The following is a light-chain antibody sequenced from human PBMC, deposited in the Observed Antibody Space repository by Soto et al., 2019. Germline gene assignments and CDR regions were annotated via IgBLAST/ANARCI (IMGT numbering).Light chain of an antibody. J-gene: IGKJ2*01. CDR1: QSVSSSY. V-gene: IGKV3-20*01. CDR2: GAS. Sequence: EMVLTQSPGTLSLSPGERATLSCRASQSVSSSYLAWYQQKPGQAPRLLIYGASSRATGIPDRFSGSGSGTDFTLTISRLEPVDFAVYYCQQYGSSPMYTFGQGTKLEIK. CDR3: QQYGSSPMYT.